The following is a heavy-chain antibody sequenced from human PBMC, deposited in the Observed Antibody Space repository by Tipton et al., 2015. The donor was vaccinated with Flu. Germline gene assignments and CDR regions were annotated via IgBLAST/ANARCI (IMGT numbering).Heavy chain of an antibody. CDR2: IYSSGST. CDR1: GGSISNYY. J-gene: IGHJ4*02. V-gene: IGHV4-4*08. D-gene: IGHD3-10*01. Sequence: TLSLTCTVPGGSISNYYWSWIRQPPGKGLEWIGYIYSSGSTNYSPSLKSRVTISVDTSKNQFSLKVSSVTAADTAVYYCARDRGWPAALDYWSQGILVAVSS. CDR3: ARDRGWPAALDY.